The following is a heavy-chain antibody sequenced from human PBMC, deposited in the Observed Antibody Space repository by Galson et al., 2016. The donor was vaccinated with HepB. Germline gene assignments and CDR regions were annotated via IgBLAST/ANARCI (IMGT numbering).Heavy chain of an antibody. D-gene: IGHD6-13*01. J-gene: IGHJ4*02. CDR1: AFTFSSYG. Sequence: SLRLSCAASAFTFSSYGMHWVRQAPGKGLEWVAVISSDGSNRYYADSVKGRFTISRDNSKNTLYLQMNSLRPEDTAVYYCAKDKPYTSSYWGQGTLVTVSS. CDR3: AKDKPYTSSY. CDR2: ISSDGSNR. V-gene: IGHV3-30*18.